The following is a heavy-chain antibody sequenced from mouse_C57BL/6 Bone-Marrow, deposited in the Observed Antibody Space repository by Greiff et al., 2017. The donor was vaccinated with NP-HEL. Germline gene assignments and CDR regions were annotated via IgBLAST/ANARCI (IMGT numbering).Heavy chain of an antibody. V-gene: IGHV1-69*01. J-gene: IGHJ2*01. D-gene: IGHD2-3*01. CDR2: IDPSDSYT. Sequence: QVQLQQPGAELVMPGASVKLSCKASGYTFTSYWMHWVKQRPGQGLEWIGEIDPSDSYTNYNQKFKCKSTLTVDKSSSTAYMQLSSLTSEDSAVYYCARDDGYYLDYWGQGTTLTVSS. CDR3: ARDDGYYLDY. CDR1: GYTFTSYW.